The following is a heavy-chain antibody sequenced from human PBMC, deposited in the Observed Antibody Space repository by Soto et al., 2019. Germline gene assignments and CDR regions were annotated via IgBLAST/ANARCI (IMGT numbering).Heavy chain of an antibody. Sequence: QVQLQESGPGLVKPSETLSLTCTVSSTSVSSGNYYWSWIRQPPGKGLEWIGYIYYSGTTNYNPSLKSRITMSLDRSKNQFSLRLTSVTAADTAVYYCARVRGVATTSSSLTDHWGQGTLVTVSS. J-gene: IGHJ4*02. CDR1: STSVSSGNYY. CDR3: ARVRGVATTSSSLTDH. D-gene: IGHD6-6*01. V-gene: IGHV4-61*01. CDR2: IYYSGTT.